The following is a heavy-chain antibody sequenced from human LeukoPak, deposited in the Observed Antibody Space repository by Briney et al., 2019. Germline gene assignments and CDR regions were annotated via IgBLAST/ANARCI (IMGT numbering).Heavy chain of an antibody. J-gene: IGHJ3*02. D-gene: IGHD4-17*01. CDR2: ISYDGSNK. V-gene: IGHV3-30*18. Sequence: GGSLRLSCAASVFTFSSYRMHWVRHAPCKGLEWVGVISYDGSNKYYADSVKGRFTISRDNSKNTLYLQMNSLRAEDTTVYYCAKFPNYGDFTDAFDIWGQGTMVTVSS. CDR1: VFTFSSYR. CDR3: AKFPNYGDFTDAFDI.